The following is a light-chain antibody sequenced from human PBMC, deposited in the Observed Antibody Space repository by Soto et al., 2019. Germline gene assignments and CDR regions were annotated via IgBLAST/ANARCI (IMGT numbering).Light chain of an antibody. CDR3: SSYTSSSTLFV. V-gene: IGLV2-14*01. Sequence: QSALTQPASVSGSPGQSITISCTGTISDVGGYNYVSWYQQHPVKAPKLMIYEVSNRPSGVSNLFSGSKSGNTASLTISGLQAEDEADYYCSSYTSSSTLFVFGTGTKLTVL. CDR1: ISDVGGYNY. J-gene: IGLJ1*01. CDR2: EVS.